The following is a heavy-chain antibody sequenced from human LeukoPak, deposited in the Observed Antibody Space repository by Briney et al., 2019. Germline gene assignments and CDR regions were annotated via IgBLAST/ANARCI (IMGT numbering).Heavy chain of an antibody. Sequence: ASVTVSCKASGYTFTSYDINWVRQATGQGLEWMGWMNPNSGNTGDAQKSQGRVTMTRNTSISTAYMELSSLRSEDTAVYYCARGGIFGVVISDWGQGTLVSASS. CDR1: GYTFTSYD. D-gene: IGHD3-3*01. V-gene: IGHV1-8*01. CDR2: MNPNSGNT. J-gene: IGHJ4*02. CDR3: ARGGIFGVVISD.